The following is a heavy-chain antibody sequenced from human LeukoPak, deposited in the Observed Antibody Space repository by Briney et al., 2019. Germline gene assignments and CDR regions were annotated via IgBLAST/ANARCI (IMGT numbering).Heavy chain of an antibody. CDR3: VRGYSFGPYGMDV. CDR2: ISDSGGST. J-gene: IGHJ6*02. CDR1: RFPFSSYA. D-gene: IGHD2-15*01. V-gene: IGHV3-64D*09. Sequence: GGSLRLSCSASRFPFSSYAMHWVRQAPGKGLEYVSAISDSGGSTYYADSVKGRFTISRDNSKNTLYLQMSSLRAEDTAVYFCVRGYSFGPYGMDVWGQGTTVTVSS.